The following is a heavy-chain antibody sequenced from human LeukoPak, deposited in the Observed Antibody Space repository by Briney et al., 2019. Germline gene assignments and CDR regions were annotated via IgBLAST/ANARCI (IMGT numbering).Heavy chain of an antibody. CDR2: MESKSDGGST. D-gene: IGHD4-17*01. CDR1: GFTFSNAW. J-gene: IGHJ4*02. CDR3: TTLDGDYAPDY. V-gene: IGHV3-15*04. Sequence: PGGSLRLSCAGSGFTFSNAWMSWVRQAPGKGLEWVGRMESKSDGGSTDYAAPVEGRVTISRDDSKNTLFLQINSLKTEDTAVYYCTTLDGDYAPDYWGQGTLVTVSS.